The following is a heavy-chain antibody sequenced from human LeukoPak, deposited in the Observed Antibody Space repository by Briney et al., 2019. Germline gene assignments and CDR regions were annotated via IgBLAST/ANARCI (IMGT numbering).Heavy chain of an antibody. CDR2: IKQDGSEK. CDR1: GFTFTKYW. D-gene: IGHD2-2*01. V-gene: IGHV3-7*01. CDR3: ARGLDCRSTSCYLDN. J-gene: IGHJ4*02. Sequence: GGSLRLSCAASGFTFTKYWMTWVRQAPGKGLEWVANIKQDGSEKFYVDSVKGRFTISRDNAKNSLDLQINSLGAEDTAVYYCARGLDCRSTSCYLDNWGQGTLVSVSS.